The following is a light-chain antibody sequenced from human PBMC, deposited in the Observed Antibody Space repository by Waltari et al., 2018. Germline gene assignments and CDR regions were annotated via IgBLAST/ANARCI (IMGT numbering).Light chain of an antibody. V-gene: IGLV2-14*03. Sequence: WYQHPPGKAPKLIIQDVNKRPSGVSNRFSGSKSDTTASLTISGLQAEDEADYYCNSFTDTASWVFGGGTKLTVL. CDR3: NSFTDTASWV. CDR2: DVN. J-gene: IGLJ3*02.